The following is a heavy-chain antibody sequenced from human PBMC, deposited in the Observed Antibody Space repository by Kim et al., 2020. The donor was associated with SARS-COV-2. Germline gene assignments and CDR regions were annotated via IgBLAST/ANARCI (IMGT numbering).Heavy chain of an antibody. D-gene: IGHD3-3*01. V-gene: IGHV4-39*01. CDR1: GGSISSSSYY. Sequence: SETLSLTCTVSGGSISSSSYYWGWIRQPPGKGLEWIGGIYYSGNTYYNPSLKSRFTISVDTSKNQFSLKLSSVTAADTAVFYCARISRFCSATSCFLLSFDYWGQGSLVTVSS. CDR2: IYYSGNT. CDR3: ARISRFCSATSCFLLSFDY. J-gene: IGHJ4*02.